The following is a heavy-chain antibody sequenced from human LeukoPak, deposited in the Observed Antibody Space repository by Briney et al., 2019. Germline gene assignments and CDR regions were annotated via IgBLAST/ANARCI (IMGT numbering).Heavy chain of an antibody. CDR2: IKQDGSGK. CDR1: GFSFSRYW. V-gene: IGHV3-7*01. D-gene: IGHD5-24*01. J-gene: IGHJ4*02. CDR3: AKDRMATIIGEFDY. Sequence: GGSLRLSCAASGFSFSRYWMSWVRQAPGKGLEWVANIKQDGSGKYYADSVKGRFTISRDNSKNTLYLQMNSLRAEDTAVYYCAKDRMATIIGEFDYWGQGTLVTVSS.